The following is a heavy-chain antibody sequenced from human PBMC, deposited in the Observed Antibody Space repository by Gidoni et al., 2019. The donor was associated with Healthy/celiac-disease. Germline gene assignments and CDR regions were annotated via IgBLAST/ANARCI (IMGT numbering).Heavy chain of an antibody. CDR1: GYTFTSYD. CDR3: ARGVNYYGSGSYPRSYYYYYYMDV. D-gene: IGHD3-10*01. J-gene: IGHJ6*03. V-gene: IGHV1-8*01. CDR2: MNPNSGNT. Sequence: QVQLVQSGAEVKKPGASVTVSCKASGYTFTSYDINSVRQATGQGLEWMGWMNPNSGNTGYAQKFQGRVTMTRNTSISTAYMELSSLRSEDTAVYYCARGVNYYGSGSYPRSYYYYYYMDVWGKGTTVTVSS.